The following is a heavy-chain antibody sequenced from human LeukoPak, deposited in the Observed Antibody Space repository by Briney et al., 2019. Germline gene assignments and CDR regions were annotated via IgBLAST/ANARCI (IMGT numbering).Heavy chain of an antibody. Sequence: SETLSLTCTVSGGSISSSGYCWGWIRQPPGKGLEWIGSIYYSGSTYYNPSLKSRVTISVDTSKNQFSLRLSSVTAADTAVYYCARQEGSSYYWGQGTLVTVSS. J-gene: IGHJ4*02. V-gene: IGHV4-39*01. D-gene: IGHD2-15*01. CDR3: ARQEGSSYY. CDR1: GGSISSSGYC. CDR2: IYYSGST.